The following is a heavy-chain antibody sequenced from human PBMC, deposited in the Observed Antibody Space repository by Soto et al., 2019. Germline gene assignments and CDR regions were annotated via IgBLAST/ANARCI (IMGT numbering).Heavy chain of an antibody. V-gene: IGHV4-59*08. D-gene: IGHD3-9*01. CDR2: IYDSGST. J-gene: IGHJ5*02. CDR1: GGSINSYY. Sequence: PSETLALSGTVSGGSINSYYWSWIRQPPGKGLEWSGYIYDSGSTNYNPALKSRVTMSEDTSKNQISLKLSSVTAADTTVYYCARAYSAPPGYSLDPWGQGTLVTISP. CDR3: ARAYSAPPGYSLDP.